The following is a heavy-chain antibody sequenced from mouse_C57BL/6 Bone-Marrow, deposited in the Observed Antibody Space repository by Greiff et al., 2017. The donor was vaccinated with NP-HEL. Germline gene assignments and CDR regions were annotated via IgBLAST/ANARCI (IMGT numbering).Heavy chain of an antibody. CDR1: GFNIKDDY. Sequence: EVNVVESGAELVRPGASVKLSCTASGFNIKDDYMHWVKQRPEQGLEWIGWIDPENGDTEYASKFQGKATITADTSSNTAYLQLSSLTSEDTAVYYCTFIYYDYDESWGQGTTLTVSS. D-gene: IGHD2-4*01. CDR2: IDPENGDT. V-gene: IGHV14-4*01. J-gene: IGHJ2*01. CDR3: TFIYYDYDES.